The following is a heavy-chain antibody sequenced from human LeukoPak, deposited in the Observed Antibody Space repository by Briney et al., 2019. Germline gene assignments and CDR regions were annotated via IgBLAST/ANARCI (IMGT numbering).Heavy chain of an antibody. CDR3: ARGDYYDSSGPYYYFDY. D-gene: IGHD3-22*01. CDR2: IWYDGSNK. CDR1: GFTFSSYG. V-gene: IGHV3-33*01. Sequence: GRSLRLSCAASGFTFSSYGMHWVRQAPGKGLEWVAVIWYDGSNKYYADSVKGRFTISRDNFKNTLYLQMNGLRAEDTAVYYCARGDYYDSSGPYYYFDYWGQGTLVTVSS. J-gene: IGHJ4*02.